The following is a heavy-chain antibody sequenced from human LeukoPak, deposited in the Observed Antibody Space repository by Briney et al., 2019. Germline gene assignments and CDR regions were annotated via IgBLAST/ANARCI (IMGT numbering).Heavy chain of an antibody. CDR2: IYASGST. CDR3: ARGDRAVAGAWGWFDP. V-gene: IGHV4-4*07. D-gene: IGHD6-19*01. Sequence: SETLSLTCTVSGGSITSYYWSWIRQPAGKGPEWIGRIYASGSTNYNPSLKSRVTMSVDTSKNQFSLRLNSVTAADTAVYYCARGDRAVAGAWGWFDPWGQGTLLTVSS. J-gene: IGHJ5*02. CDR1: GGSITSYY.